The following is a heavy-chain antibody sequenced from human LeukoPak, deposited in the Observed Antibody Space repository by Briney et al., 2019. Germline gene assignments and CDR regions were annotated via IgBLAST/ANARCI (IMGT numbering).Heavy chain of an antibody. J-gene: IGHJ4*02. V-gene: IGHV4-39*01. CDR1: DGSITSISYY. CDR2: IYYSGST. D-gene: IGHD6-19*01. CDR3: ARQDSSGWYFNDY. Sequence: PSETLSLTCTVSDGSITSISYYWGWIRQPPGKGLEWIGSIYYSGSTYYNPSLKTRVTVSVDTSKNQFSLKLSSVTAADTAVYYCARQDSSGWYFNDYWGQGTLVTVSS.